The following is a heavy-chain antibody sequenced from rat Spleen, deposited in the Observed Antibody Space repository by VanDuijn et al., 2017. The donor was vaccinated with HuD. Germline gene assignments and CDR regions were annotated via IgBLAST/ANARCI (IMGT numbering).Heavy chain of an antibody. D-gene: IGHD4-3*01. V-gene: IGHV5-29*01. J-gene: IGHJ3*01. CDR2: ISPSGTGT. Sequence: EVQLVESDGGLVQPGRSLKLSCAASGFTFSNSGMAWVRQAPTKGLEWVTSISPSGTGTYYRDSVKGRFTVSRDNAKSILYLQMDSLRSEDTATYYCARQDTSGYSNWFGYWGQGTLVTVSS. CDR3: ARQDTSGYSNWFGY. CDR1: GFTFSNSG.